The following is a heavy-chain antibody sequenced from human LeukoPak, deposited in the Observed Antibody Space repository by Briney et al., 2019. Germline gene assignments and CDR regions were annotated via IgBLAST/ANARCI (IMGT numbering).Heavy chain of an antibody. CDR3: ARGRIAARLYYYYYYMDV. Sequence: SGTLSLTCTVAGGSISSYYWSWIRQPPGKGLEWIGYIYYSGSTNYNPSLKSRVTISVDTSKNQFSLKLSSVTAADTAVYYCARGRIAARLYYYYYYMDVWGKGTTVTVSS. V-gene: IGHV4-59*01. J-gene: IGHJ6*03. D-gene: IGHD6-6*01. CDR2: IYYSGST. CDR1: GGSISSYY.